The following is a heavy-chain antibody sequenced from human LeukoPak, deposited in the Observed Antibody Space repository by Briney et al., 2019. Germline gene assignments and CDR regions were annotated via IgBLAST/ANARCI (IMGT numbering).Heavy chain of an antibody. CDR3: ARGTQYYYGSGSHRYYYYGMDV. CDR1: GFTFSSYA. Sequence: PGRSLRLSCAASGFTFSSYAMQWVRQAPGKGPEGGAVISYDGSNKYYADSVKGRFTISRDNSKNTLYLQMNSRRAEDTAVYYCARGTQYYYGSGSHRYYYYGMDVWGQGTTVTVSS. CDR2: ISYDGSNK. V-gene: IGHV3-30*04. J-gene: IGHJ6*02. D-gene: IGHD3-10*01.